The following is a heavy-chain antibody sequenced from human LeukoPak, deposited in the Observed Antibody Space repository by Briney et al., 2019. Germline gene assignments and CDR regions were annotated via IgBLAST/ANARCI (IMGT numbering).Heavy chain of an antibody. J-gene: IGHJ3*02. CDR1: GFTLSSYA. Sequence: PGGSLRLSCAASGFTLSSYAMSWVRQAPGKGLEWVSAISGSGGSTYYADSVKGRFTISRDNSKNTLYLQMNSLRAEDTAVYYCAKDRLGYCSSTSCYGDAFDIWGQGTMVTVSS. D-gene: IGHD2-2*01. CDR3: AKDRLGYCSSTSCYGDAFDI. V-gene: IGHV3-23*01. CDR2: ISGSGGST.